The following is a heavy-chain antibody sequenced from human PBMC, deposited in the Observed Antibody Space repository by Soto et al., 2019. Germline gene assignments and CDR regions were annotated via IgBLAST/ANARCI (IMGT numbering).Heavy chain of an antibody. CDR2: IFSNDEK. CDR1: WFSLRKARKG. CDR3: PRLRGGYGSPNYHSFLDV. J-gene: IGHJ6*03. D-gene: IGHD5-12*01. Sequence: GSGPTLVNPTETLPLTCTAPWFSLRKARKGVSWIRQPPGKALEWLAHIFSNDEKSYSTSLKSRLTISQDTSQSPVGPTLTQTEPVDTATYYCPRLRGGYGSPNYHSFLDVRGKGPTDPVSS. V-gene: IGHV2-26*01.